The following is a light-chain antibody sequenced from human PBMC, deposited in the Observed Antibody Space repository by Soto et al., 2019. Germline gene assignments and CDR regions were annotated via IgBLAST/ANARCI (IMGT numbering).Light chain of an antibody. V-gene: IGLV2-23*01. CDR3: CSYAGSSTYV. J-gene: IGLJ1*01. CDR1: SSDVGSYNL. CDR2: EGS. Sequence: QSVLTQPASVSGSPGQSITISCTGTSSDVGSYNLFSWYQQHPGKAPKLMIYEGSKRPSGVSNRFSGSKSRNKASLTISALQAEDEADYYCCSYAGSSTYVFGTGTKVTVL.